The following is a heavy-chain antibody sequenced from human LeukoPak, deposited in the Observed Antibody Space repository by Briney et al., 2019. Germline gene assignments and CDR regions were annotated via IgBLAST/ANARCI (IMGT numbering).Heavy chain of an antibody. D-gene: IGHD6-19*01. CDR3: AKGLQWMRQRGAFEI. CDR2: ISWSSGII. Sequence: GRSLRLSCAASGFTFDNFAMHWVRQVPGKGPEWVSGISWSSGIIGYADSVKGRFTISRDNAKNTLYLQMNSLRGEDTAFYFCAKGLQWMRQRGAFEIWGQGTMVTVSS. J-gene: IGHJ3*02. CDR1: GFTFDNFA. V-gene: IGHV3-9*01.